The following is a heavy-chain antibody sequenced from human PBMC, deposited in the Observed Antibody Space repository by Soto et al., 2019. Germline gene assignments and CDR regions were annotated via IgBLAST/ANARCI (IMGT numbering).Heavy chain of an antibody. CDR2: IYNGGST. CDR1: GDSVSSVGFH. J-gene: IGHJ4*02. CDR3: ARAPVGLDTISYFDY. Sequence: SENLSLTCTVSGDSVSSVGFHWAWLRRPPGKGLEWIGYIYNGGSTYYRPSLESRMHMSLGATRNHYSLRLTSVTAADTAVYFCARAPVGLDTISYFDYWGQGKLVT. V-gene: IGHV4-30-4*01. D-gene: IGHD3-3*01.